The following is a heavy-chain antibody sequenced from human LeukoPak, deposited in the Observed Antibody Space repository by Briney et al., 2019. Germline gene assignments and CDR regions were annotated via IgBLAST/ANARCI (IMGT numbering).Heavy chain of an antibody. CDR3: AKDQKRRITMIVVVIRYFDY. J-gene: IGHJ4*02. Sequence: PGGSLRLSCAASGFTFSSYAMSWVRQAPGKGLEWVSAISGSGGSTYYADSVKGRFTIPRDNSKNTLYLQMNSLRAEDTAVYYCAKDQKRRITMIVVVIRYFDYWGQGTLVTVSS. CDR1: GFTFSSYA. CDR2: ISGSGGST. V-gene: IGHV3-23*01. D-gene: IGHD3-22*01.